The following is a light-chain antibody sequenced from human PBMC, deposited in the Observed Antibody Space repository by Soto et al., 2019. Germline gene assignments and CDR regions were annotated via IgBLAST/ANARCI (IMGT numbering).Light chain of an antibody. Sequence: DIGRTRSPDSLAVSLGERATINCKASQSVLYSSSNKNYLAWYQQKPGQPPKLLIYWASTRESGVPDRFSGSGSGTDFTLTISSLQAEDVAVYYCQQYYSTPLTFGGGTKVEIK. CDR2: WAS. V-gene: IGKV4-1*01. CDR1: QSVLYSSSNKNY. J-gene: IGKJ4*01. CDR3: QQYYSTPLT.